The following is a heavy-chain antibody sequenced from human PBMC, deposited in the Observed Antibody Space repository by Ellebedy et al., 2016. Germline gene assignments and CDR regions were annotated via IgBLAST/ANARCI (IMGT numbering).Heavy chain of an antibody. Sequence: SETLSLTXNVSGVSVSNYLWTWIRQPPGKGLEWISHIYYSGTTYYSPSLKSRATMSADTSKNQVSLKLKSVTVADTAFYYCARVFDYGDFFYLDSWGPGTLVTVSS. D-gene: IGHD4-17*01. J-gene: IGHJ4*02. V-gene: IGHV4-59*02. CDR2: IYYSGTT. CDR3: ARVFDYGDFFYLDS. CDR1: GVSVSNYL.